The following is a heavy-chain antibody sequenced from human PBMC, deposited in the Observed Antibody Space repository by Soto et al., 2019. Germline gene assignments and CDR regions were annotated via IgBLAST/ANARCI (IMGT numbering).Heavy chain of an antibody. J-gene: IGHJ6*02. V-gene: IGHV1-8*01. CDR1: GYTFTRYD. CDR3: ARVLWSGYYYYYYYGMDV. CDR2: MNPNSGNT. D-gene: IGHD3-3*01. Sequence: ASVKVSCKASGYTFTRYDINCVRQATGQGLEWMGWMNPNSGNTGYAQKFQGRVTMTRNTSISTAYMELSSLRSEDTAVYYCARVLWSGYYYYYYYGMDVWGQGTTVTVSS.